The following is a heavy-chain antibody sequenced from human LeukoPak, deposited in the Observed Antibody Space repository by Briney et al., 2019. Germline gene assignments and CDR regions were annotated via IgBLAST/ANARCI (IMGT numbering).Heavy chain of an antibody. Sequence: SETLSLTCTVSGGSISSGGYYWSWIRQHPGKGLEWIGYIYYSGSTYYNPSLKSRVTISVDTSKNQFSLKLSSVTAADTAVYYCARGGYSYGRGYFDYWGQGTLVTVSS. V-gene: IGHV4-31*03. CDR3: ARGGYSYGRGYFDY. D-gene: IGHD5-18*01. CDR2: IYYSGST. J-gene: IGHJ4*02. CDR1: GGSISSGGYY.